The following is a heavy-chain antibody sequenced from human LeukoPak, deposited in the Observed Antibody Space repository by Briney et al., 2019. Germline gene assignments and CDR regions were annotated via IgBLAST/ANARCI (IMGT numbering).Heavy chain of an antibody. CDR3: AKADVAATPDY. V-gene: IGHV3-30*18. CDR2: ISYDGSNK. Sequence: PGGSLRLSCAASGFTFSSYGMHWVRQAPGKGLEWVAVISYDGSNKYYADSAKGRFTISRDNSKNTLYLQMNSLRAEDTAVYYCAKADVAATPDYWGQGTLVTVSS. J-gene: IGHJ4*02. D-gene: IGHD2-15*01. CDR1: GFTFSSYG.